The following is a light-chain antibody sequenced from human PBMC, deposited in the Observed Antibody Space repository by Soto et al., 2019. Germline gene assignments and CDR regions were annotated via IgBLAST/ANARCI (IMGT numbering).Light chain of an antibody. CDR3: QQYGSLPMYT. J-gene: IGKJ2*01. Sequence: EIVLTQSPGTLSLSPGERATLSCRASQSVSSSYLAWYQQKPGQAPRLLIYGASSRATGIPDRFSGSGSGTDFTLTISRLEPEDFAVDYCQQYGSLPMYTFGQGTKLEIK. CDR2: GAS. CDR1: QSVSSSY. V-gene: IGKV3-20*01.